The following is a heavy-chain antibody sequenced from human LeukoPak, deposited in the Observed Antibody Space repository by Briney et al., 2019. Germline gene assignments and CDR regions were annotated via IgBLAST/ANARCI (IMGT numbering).Heavy chain of an antibody. Sequence: GGSLRLSCAASGFTFSSYSMNWVRQAPGKGLEWVSSISSSSSYIYYADSVKGRFTISRDNAKNSLYLQMNSLRAEDTAVYYCATQLLWFGEPSFDYWAREPWSPSPQ. CDR3: ATQLLWFGEPSFDY. D-gene: IGHD3-10*01. CDR1: GFTFSSYS. CDR2: ISSSSSYI. V-gene: IGHV3-21*01. J-gene: IGHJ4*02.